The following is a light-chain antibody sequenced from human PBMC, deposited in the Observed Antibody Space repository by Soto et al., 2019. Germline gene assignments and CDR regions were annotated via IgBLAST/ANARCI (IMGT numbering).Light chain of an antibody. Sequence: QAVVTQPPSVSGAPGQRVTISCTWSSSNIGAGYDVHWYQQLPGTAPKLLIYGNSNRPSGVPDRFSGSKSGTSASLAITGLQAEDEADYYCQSYDSSDVVFGGGTKVTVL. J-gene: IGLJ2*01. V-gene: IGLV1-40*01. CDR2: GNS. CDR1: SSNIGAGYD. CDR3: QSYDSSDVV.